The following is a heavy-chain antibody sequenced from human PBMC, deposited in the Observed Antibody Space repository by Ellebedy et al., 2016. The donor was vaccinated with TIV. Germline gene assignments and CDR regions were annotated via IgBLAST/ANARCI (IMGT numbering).Heavy chain of an antibody. D-gene: IGHD1-26*01. Sequence: GESLKISCVASGFTFSTYAMHWVRQAPGKGLEWVALIWYDGSNTYYADSVKGRFTISRDNSQNTMSLQMSSLRAEDTAVYYCARGGGSYLDYWGQGSLVSGSS. CDR3: ARGGGSYLDY. CDR1: GFTFSTYA. CDR2: IWYDGSNT. J-gene: IGHJ4*02. V-gene: IGHV3-33*01.